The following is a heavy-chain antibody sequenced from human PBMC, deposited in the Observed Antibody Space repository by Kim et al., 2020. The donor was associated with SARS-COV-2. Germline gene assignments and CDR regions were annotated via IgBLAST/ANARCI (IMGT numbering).Heavy chain of an antibody. D-gene: IGHD2-2*01. J-gene: IGHJ6*03. CDR1: GFTFSSYS. CDR2: ISSSSSYI. V-gene: IGHV3-21*01. CDR3: ARDGTLGYCSSTSCFLGPYYYYYMDV. Sequence: GGSLRLSCAASGFTFSSYSMNWVRQAPGKGLEWVSSISSSSSYIYYADSVKGRFTISRDNAKNSLYLQMNSLRAEDTAVYYCARDGTLGYCSSTSCFLGPYYYYYMDVWGKGTTVTVSS.